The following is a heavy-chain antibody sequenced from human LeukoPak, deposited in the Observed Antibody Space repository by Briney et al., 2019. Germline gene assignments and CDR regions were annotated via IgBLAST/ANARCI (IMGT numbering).Heavy chain of an antibody. D-gene: IGHD5-18*01. Sequence: SVKVSCKASGGTFSSYAISWVRQAPGQGLEWMGRIIPIFGTANYAQKFQGRVTITTDESTSTAYMELSSLRSEDTAVYYCAGSVRGYEFSGDYWGQGTLVTVSS. J-gene: IGHJ4*02. V-gene: IGHV1-69*05. CDR2: IIPIFGTA. CDR1: GGTFSSYA. CDR3: AGSVRGYEFSGDY.